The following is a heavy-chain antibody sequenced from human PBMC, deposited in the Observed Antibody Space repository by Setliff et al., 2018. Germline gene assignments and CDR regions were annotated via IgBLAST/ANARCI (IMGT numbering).Heavy chain of an antibody. V-gene: IGHV3-21*01. D-gene: IGHD3-10*01. CDR2: LSSSSYI. CDR3: GPGGKGLLEN. CDR1: GFTFDDYG. J-gene: IGHJ4*02. Sequence: GGSLRLSCLASGFTFDDYGMSWVRQAPGKGLEWVSGLSSSSYIFYADSVRGRFTVSRDNAKNSLYLQMNSLRAEDTAIYYCGPGGKGLLENWGQGTLVTVSS.